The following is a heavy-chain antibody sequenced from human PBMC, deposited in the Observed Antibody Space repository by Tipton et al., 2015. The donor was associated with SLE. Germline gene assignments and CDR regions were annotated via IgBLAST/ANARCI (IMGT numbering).Heavy chain of an antibody. CDR1: GYSISSGYY. J-gene: IGHJ4*02. V-gene: IGHV4-38-2*01. CDR3: ASDTYGSGWLDY. D-gene: IGHD3-10*01. Sequence: TLSLTCAVSGYSISSGYYWGWIRQPPGKGLEWIGNIYPSGSTYYNPSLKSRITISVDTSKNQFSLKLSSVTAADTAVYYCASDTYGSGWLDYWGQGTLVTVSS. CDR2: IYPSGST.